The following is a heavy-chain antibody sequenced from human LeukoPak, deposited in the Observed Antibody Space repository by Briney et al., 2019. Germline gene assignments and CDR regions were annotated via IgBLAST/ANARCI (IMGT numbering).Heavy chain of an antibody. CDR3: ARVMGVVPTAIPTVDS. V-gene: IGHV1-2*02. D-gene: IGHD2-2*02. CDR1: GYTFTGHF. CDR2: IEPKSGGT. Sequence: ASVKVPCTASGYTFTGHFMHWVRQAPGQGLEWMGWIEPKSGGTHYGHKFQGRVTMTRDTSMSTAYMELSRLKADDTAVYYCARVMGVVPTAIPTVDSWGQGTLVTVSS. J-gene: IGHJ4*02.